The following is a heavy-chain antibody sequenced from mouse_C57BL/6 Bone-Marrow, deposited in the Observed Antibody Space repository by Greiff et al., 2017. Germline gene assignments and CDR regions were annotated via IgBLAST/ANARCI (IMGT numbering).Heavy chain of an antibody. J-gene: IGHJ4*01. CDR3: AIYGIYYDYDGDYYAMDY. CDR2: IPPSDSDP. D-gene: IGHD2-4*01. V-gene: IGHV1-74*01. Sequence: QVQLQQPGAELVKPGASVKVSCKASGYTFTSYWMHWVKQRPGQGLEWIGRIPPSDSDPNYNQKFKGKATLTVDKSSSTAYMQISSLTSEDSAVYYCAIYGIYYDYDGDYYAMDYWGQGTSVTVSS. CDR1: GYTFTSYW.